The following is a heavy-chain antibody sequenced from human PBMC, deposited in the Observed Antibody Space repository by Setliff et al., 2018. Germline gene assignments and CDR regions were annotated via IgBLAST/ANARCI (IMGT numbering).Heavy chain of an antibody. V-gene: IGHV3-7*01. CDR3: FGAGTCSY. Sequence: PSETLSLSCAASGFTFSNCWVSWVRQAPGKGLEWVASINPDGSEKYYVDSVKGRFTISRDNAKNSLSLQMNSLRTEDTAVYYCFGAGTCSYWGQGTLVTVSS. D-gene: IGHD3-10*01. CDR2: INPDGSEK. CDR1: GFTFSNCW. J-gene: IGHJ4*02.